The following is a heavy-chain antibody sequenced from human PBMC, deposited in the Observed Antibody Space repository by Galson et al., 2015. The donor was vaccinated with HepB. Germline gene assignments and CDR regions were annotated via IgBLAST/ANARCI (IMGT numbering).Heavy chain of an antibody. CDR1: GFTFDDYT. CDR2: ISWDGGST. CDR3: AKDIGGWATGTSGLDY. D-gene: IGHD1-1*01. J-gene: IGHJ4*02. V-gene: IGHV3-43*01. Sequence: SLRLSCAASGFTFDDYTMHWVRQAPGKGLEWVSLISWDGGSTYYADSVKGRFTISRDNSKNSLYLQMNSLRTEDTALYYCAKDIGGWATGTSGLDYWGQGTLVTVSS.